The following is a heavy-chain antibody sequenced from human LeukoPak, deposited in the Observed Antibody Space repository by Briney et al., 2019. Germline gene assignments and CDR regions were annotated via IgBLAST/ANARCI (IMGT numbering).Heavy chain of an antibody. CDR2: INVDGTAE. J-gene: IGHJ4*02. Sequence: GGSLRLSCAASGFSFSTIYMSWVRQTPGQGLEWVANINVDGTAEYYVDSVKGRFTISRDNANNSLYLQMNSLRAEDTAVYYCVKNSGWYCLDYWGQGITVIVSS. CDR3: VKNSGWYCLDY. D-gene: IGHD6-13*01. CDR1: GFSFSTIY. V-gene: IGHV3-7*03.